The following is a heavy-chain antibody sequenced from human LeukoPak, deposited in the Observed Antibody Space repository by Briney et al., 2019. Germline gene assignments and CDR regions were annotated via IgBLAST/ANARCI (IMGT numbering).Heavy chain of an antibody. CDR2: IIPIFGTA. Sequence: ASVKVSCKASGGTLNSFAISWVRQAPGQGLEWMGGIIPIFGTANFAQKFQGGVTITADESTNTAYMEQSSLRSEDTAVYYCASRYCSDGRCDSSYYYYYGMDVWGQGTTVTVSS. CDR3: ASRYCSDGRCDSSYYYYYGMDV. V-gene: IGHV1-69*13. J-gene: IGHJ6*02. D-gene: IGHD2-15*01. CDR1: GGTLNSFA.